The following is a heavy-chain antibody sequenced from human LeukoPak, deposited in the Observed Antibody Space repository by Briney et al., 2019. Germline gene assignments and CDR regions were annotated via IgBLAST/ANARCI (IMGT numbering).Heavy chain of an antibody. Sequence: GASVKVSCKASGYTFTGYYMHWVRQAPGQGLEWMGWINPNSGGSNYALKFQGRVTMTRDTSISTAYTELSRLRFDDTAVYFCAREQGRDTYYYDSGAYFFDYWGQGTLVTVSS. CDR1: GYTFTGYY. CDR3: AREQGRDTYYYDSGAYFFDY. CDR2: INPNSGGS. J-gene: IGHJ4*02. D-gene: IGHD3-22*01. V-gene: IGHV1-2*02.